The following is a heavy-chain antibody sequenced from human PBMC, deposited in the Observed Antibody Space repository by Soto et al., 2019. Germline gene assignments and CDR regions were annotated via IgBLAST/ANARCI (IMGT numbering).Heavy chain of an antibody. Sequence: SVKVSCKASGFTFTSSAVQWVRQARGQRLEWIGWIVVGSGNTNYAQRFQERVTITRDMSTSTAYMELSSLRSEDTAVYYCAAPNYDSSGYYPLDYWGQGTLVTVSS. CDR3: AAPNYDSSGYYPLDY. D-gene: IGHD3-22*01. J-gene: IGHJ4*02. V-gene: IGHV1-58*01. CDR1: GFTFTSSA. CDR2: IVVGSGNT.